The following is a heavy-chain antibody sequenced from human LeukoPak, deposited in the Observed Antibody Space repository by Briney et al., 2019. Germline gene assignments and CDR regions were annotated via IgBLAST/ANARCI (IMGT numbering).Heavy chain of an antibody. V-gene: IGHV3-23*01. J-gene: IGHJ4*02. CDR3: AKDFLGYYGSGSYYVQRFFDY. D-gene: IGHD3-10*01. CDR1: GFTFCDYY. Sequence: GGSLRLSCAASGFTFCDYYMSWLRQAPGKGLEWVSAISGSGGSTYYADSVKVRSTISRDNSKNTLYVQMNSLSAEDTAVYYCAKDFLGYYGSGSYYVQRFFDYWGQGILVTVSS. CDR2: ISGSGGST.